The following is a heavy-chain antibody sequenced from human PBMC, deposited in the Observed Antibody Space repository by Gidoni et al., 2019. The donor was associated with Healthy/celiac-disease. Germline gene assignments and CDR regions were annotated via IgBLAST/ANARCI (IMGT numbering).Heavy chain of an antibody. CDR3: ARDLVGDYVFDY. J-gene: IGHJ4*02. Sequence: VQLVESGGGLVQPGGSLRLSCAASRFTVRSNYMSWVRQAPGKGLEWVSVIYSGGSTYYADSVKGRFTISRDNSKNTLYLQMNSLRAEDTAVYYCARDLVGDYVFDYWGQGTLVTVSS. CDR2: IYSGGST. V-gene: IGHV3-66*02. D-gene: IGHD4-17*01. CDR1: RFTVRSNY.